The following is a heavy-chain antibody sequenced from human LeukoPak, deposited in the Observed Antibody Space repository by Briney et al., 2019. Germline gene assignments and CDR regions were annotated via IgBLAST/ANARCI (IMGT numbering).Heavy chain of an antibody. CDR1: GGSISSGSYY. V-gene: IGHV4-61*02. Sequence: SQTLSLTCTVSGGSISSGSYYWSWIRQPAGKGLEWIGRIYTSGSTNYNPSLKGRVTISVDTSKNQFSLKLSSVTAADTAVYYCARDRQVNYYYYGMDVWGQGTTVTVSS. CDR2: IYTSGST. D-gene: IGHD3-10*01. J-gene: IGHJ6*02. CDR3: ARDRQVNYYYYGMDV.